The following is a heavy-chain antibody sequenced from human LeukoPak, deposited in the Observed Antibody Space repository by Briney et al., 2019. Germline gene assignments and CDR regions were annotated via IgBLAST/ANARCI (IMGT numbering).Heavy chain of an antibody. D-gene: IGHD6-19*01. V-gene: IGHV3-23*01. Sequence: PGGSLRLSCAASGFTFSAYAMSWVRQAPGKGLEWVSGISFGGSTTYYADSVKGRFTISRDNSKNTLYMQMNSLRAEDTAAYYCAKTLTMGGGAVADPFDYWGQGTLVTVSS. J-gene: IGHJ4*02. CDR2: ISFGGSTT. CDR3: AKTLTMGGGAVADPFDY. CDR1: GFTFSAYA.